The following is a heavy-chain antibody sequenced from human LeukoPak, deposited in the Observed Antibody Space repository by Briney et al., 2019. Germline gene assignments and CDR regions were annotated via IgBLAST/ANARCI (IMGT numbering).Heavy chain of an antibody. D-gene: IGHD2-15*01. CDR3: ARVYCSGDSCYSDY. Sequence: GGSLRLSFAVSEFTSSSYSMNWVRQAPGKGLEWVSYISSSGRSIYYADSVKGRFTISRDNAKNSLYLQMNSLRDEDTAVYYCARVYCSGDSCYSDYWGRGTLVTVSS. J-gene: IGHJ4*02. CDR1: EFTSSSYS. CDR2: ISSSGRSI. V-gene: IGHV3-48*02.